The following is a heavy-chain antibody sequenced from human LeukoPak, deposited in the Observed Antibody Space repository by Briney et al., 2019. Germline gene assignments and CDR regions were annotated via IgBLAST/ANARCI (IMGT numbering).Heavy chain of an antibody. D-gene: IGHD6-19*01. CDR1: GFTFSSYW. CDR3: ASQFWWAAVSGTALDY. V-gene: IGHV3-7*05. Sequence: GGSLRLSCAASGFTFSSYWMSWVRQAPGEGLEWVANIKEDGSEKYYVDSVKGRFTISRDNAKNSPYLQMNSLRVEDTAVYYCASQFWWAAVSGTALDYWGRGTLVTVSS. J-gene: IGHJ4*02. CDR2: IKEDGSEK.